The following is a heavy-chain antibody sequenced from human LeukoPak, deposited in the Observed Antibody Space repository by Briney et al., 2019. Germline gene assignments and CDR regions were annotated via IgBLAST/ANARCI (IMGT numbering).Heavy chain of an antibody. CDR3: ARELGRRYELDY. CDR2: IYYSGST. CDR1: GSSVSSGSYY. J-gene: IGHJ4*02. Sequence: KTSETLSLTCTVSGSSVSSGSYYWIWNRQPPGKGLEWIGYIYYSGSTNHNPSLKSRVTISVDTSKNQFSLKLSSVTAADTAVYYCARELGRRYELDYWGQGTLVTVSS. D-gene: IGHD3-16*01. V-gene: IGHV4-61*01.